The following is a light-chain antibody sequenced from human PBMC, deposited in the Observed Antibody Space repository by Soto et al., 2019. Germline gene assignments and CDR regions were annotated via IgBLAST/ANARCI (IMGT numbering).Light chain of an antibody. CDR3: LQHHDDMYT. CDR2: GAS. CDR1: QDIRTN. Sequence: DVQVTQSPSSLSASVGDRVTITCRASQDIRTNLNWYQQKPGQAPQRLIYGASTLQGGVPPRFGGSGSGTEFTLTITSLQPEDFAPYFCLQHHDDMYTFGQGTKVDVK. J-gene: IGKJ2*01. V-gene: IGKV1-17*01.